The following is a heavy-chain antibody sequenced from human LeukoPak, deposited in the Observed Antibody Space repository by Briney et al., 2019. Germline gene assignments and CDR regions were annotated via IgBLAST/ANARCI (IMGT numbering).Heavy chain of an antibody. CDR1: GFTVSGNY. Sequence: PGGSLRLSCAASGFTVSGNYMSWVRQAPGKGLEWLAVIHRGGNTYYADSVKGRFTICRDSYKNMVFLQMDSLRDEDTAVYYCARDVGYGLGVDYGDYWGQGTLVTVSS. J-gene: IGHJ4*02. CDR3: ARDVGYGLGVDYGDY. D-gene: IGHD3-10*01. V-gene: IGHV3-66*01. CDR2: IHRGGNT.